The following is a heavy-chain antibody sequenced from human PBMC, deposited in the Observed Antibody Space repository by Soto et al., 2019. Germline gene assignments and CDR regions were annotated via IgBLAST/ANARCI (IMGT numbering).Heavy chain of an antibody. Sequence: SETLSLTCTVSGGSISSYYWSWIRQPPGKGLEWIGYIYYSGSTNYNPSLKSRVTISVDTSKNQFSLKLSSVTAADTAVYYCARSSEWELPTDTYFDDWGQGTLVTVSS. CDR2: IYYSGST. V-gene: IGHV4-59*01. J-gene: IGHJ4*02. CDR3: ARSSEWELPTDTYFDD. CDR1: GGSISSYY. D-gene: IGHD1-26*01.